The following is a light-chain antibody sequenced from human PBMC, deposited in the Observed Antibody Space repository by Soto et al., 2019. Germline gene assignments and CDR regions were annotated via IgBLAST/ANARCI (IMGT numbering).Light chain of an antibody. V-gene: IGKV3-15*01. CDR1: QSVSSSY. CDR3: QQYNNWPLT. CDR2: GAS. J-gene: IGKJ5*01. Sequence: EMVLTQALGTLSLSPGERATLSCRASQSVSSSYLAWYQQKPGQAPRLLIYGASTRATGIPARFSGSGSGTEFTLTISSLQSEDFAVYYCQQYNNWPLTLGQGTRLEIK.